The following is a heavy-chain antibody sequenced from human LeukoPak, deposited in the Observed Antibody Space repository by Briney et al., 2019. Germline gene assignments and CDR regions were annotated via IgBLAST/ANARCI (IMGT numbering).Heavy chain of an antibody. V-gene: IGHV3-21*01. Sequence: PGGSLRLSCAASGFTFSIYTMNWVRQAPGKGLEWVSSISSSSSNIYYADSVKGRFTISRDNAKSSLYLQMNSLRVEDTAVYYCARDLGGHCSTTTCPGWFDPWGQGTLVTVSS. D-gene: IGHD2-2*01. J-gene: IGHJ5*02. CDR3: ARDLGGHCSTTTCPGWFDP. CDR2: ISSSSSNI. CDR1: GFTFSIYT.